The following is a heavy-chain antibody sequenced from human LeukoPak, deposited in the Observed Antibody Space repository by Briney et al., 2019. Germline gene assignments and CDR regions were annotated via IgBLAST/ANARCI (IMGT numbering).Heavy chain of an antibody. CDR2: VRYDGSKK. J-gene: IGHJ4*02. CDR3: ARDLSGVAGYTYGRGIDY. D-gene: IGHD5-18*01. Sequence: GGSLRLSCAASGFTFSSYGMHWVRLAPGKGLEWVAFVRYDGSKKYYADCVKGRFTISRDNAKTSLYLQMNSLRAEDTAVYYCARDLSGVAGYTYGRGIDYWGQGTLVTVSS. V-gene: IGHV3-30*02. CDR1: GFTFSSYG.